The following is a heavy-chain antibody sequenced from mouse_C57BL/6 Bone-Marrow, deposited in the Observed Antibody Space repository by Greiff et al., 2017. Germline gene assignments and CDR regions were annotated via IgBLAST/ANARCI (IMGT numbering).Heavy chain of an antibody. J-gene: IGHJ1*03. D-gene: IGHD4-1*01. CDR3: ARTGYWYFDV. V-gene: IGHV5-12*01. CDR2: ISNGGGST. CDR1: GFTFSDYY. Sequence: EVMLVESGGGLVQPGGSLKLSCAASGFTFSDYYMYWVRQTPEKRLEWVAYISNGGGSTYYPDTVKGRFTISRDNATNTLYLQMSRLKSEDTAMYYCARTGYWYFDVWGTGTTVTVSS.